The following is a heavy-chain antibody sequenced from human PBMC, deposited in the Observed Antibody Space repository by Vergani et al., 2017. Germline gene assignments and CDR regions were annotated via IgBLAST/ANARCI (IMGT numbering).Heavy chain of an antibody. CDR1: GYTFTSYG. CDR3: ATGAAGRKLDAFDI. Sequence: QVQLVQSGAEVKKPGASVKVSCKASGYTFTSYGISWVRQAPGQGLEWMGWISAYNGNTNYAQKFQGRVTMTEDTSTDTAYMELSSLRSEDTAVYYCATGAAGRKLDAFDIWGQGTMVTVSS. CDR2: ISAYNGNT. D-gene: IGHD6-13*01. V-gene: IGHV1-18*01. J-gene: IGHJ3*02.